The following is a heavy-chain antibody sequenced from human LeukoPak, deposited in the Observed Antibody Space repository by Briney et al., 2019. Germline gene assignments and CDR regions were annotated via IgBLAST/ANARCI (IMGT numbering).Heavy chain of an antibody. J-gene: IGHJ4*02. CDR3: ARDLHLDIVVEPTATPLDY. V-gene: IGHV1-46*01. Sequence: ASVKVSCKASGYSFTIYYIHWVRQAPGQGLEWMGIINPSGGSTRYAQKSQGRVTMTRDTSTSTVYMELSSLRSEDTAVYYCARDLHLDIVVEPTATPLDYWGQGTLVTVSS. D-gene: IGHD2-2*02. CDR2: INPSGGST. CDR1: GYSFTIYY.